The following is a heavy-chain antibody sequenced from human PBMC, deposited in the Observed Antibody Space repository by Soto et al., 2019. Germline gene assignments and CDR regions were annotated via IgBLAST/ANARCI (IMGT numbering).Heavy chain of an antibody. D-gene: IGHD3-10*01. CDR3: TTRNGSGSYYLPFDY. V-gene: IGHV3-15*01. Sequence: EVQLVESGGGLVKPGGSLRLSCAASGFTFSNAWMSWVRQAPGKGLEWVGRIKSKTDGGTTDYAAPVKGRFTISREXSXXTLYLQMNSLKTEDTAVYYCTTRNGSGSYYLPFDYWGQGTLVTVSS. J-gene: IGHJ4*02. CDR1: GFTFSNAW. CDR2: IKSKTDGGTT.